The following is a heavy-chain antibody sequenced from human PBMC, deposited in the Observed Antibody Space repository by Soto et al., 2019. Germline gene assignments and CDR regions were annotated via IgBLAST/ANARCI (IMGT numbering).Heavy chain of an antibody. CDR3: ARDMKSVRFWGTNGFDP. V-gene: IGHV3-21*01. D-gene: IGHD3-16*01. CDR2: ITLSSSYI. Sequence: PGGSLRLSCGASGFNFGAFGMNWVRQAPGKXLEWASSITLSSSYIYYADSVKGRFTVSRDNAKNSLYLDMKSLTVDDTAVYYCARDMKSVRFWGTNGFDPWGQGTLVTVSS. J-gene: IGHJ5*02. CDR1: GFNFGAFG.